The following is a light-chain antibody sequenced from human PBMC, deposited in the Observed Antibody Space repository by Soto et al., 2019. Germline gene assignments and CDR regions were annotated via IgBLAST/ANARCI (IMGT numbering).Light chain of an antibody. Sequence: DIQLTQSPSFLSASVGDRVTITCRASQDISSYLAWYQQRPGKVPRFLTHAASTLQSGVPSRFSATGSGTTFTLTISSLQPEDIATYYCQQLNRFPRTFGQGTSVEV. CDR3: QQLNRFPRT. CDR2: AAS. V-gene: IGKV1-9*01. CDR1: QDISSY. J-gene: IGKJ1*01.